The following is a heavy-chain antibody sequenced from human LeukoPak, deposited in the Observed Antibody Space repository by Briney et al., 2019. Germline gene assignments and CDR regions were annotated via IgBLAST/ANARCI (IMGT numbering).Heavy chain of an antibody. CDR2: INHSGST. Sequence: SETLSLTCAVYGGSFSGYYWSWIRQPPGKGLEWLGEINHSGSTNYNPSLKSRVTISVDASKNQFSLKLSSVTAADTAVYYCNYYYYGMDVWGQGTTVTVSS. J-gene: IGHJ6*02. CDR3: NYYYYGMDV. V-gene: IGHV4-34*01. CDR1: GGSFSGYY.